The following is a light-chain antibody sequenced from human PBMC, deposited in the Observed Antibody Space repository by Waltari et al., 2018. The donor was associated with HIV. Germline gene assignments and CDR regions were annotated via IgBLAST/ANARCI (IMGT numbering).Light chain of an antibody. CDR3: QQYGSAPLT. CDR1: QSVSANY. CDR2: GAS. J-gene: IGKJ4*01. V-gene: IGKV3-20*01. Sequence: DIVLTQSPGTLSLSPGERASLSCRASQSVSANYFAWYQQKPGQAPRLLIYGASKRATGVPDRFTGSGSGTGFTLSISRLQPEDFVLYYCQQYGSAPLTFGGGTKVEIK.